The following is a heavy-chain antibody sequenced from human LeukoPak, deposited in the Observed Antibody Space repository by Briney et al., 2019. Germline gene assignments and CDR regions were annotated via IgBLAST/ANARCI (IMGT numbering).Heavy chain of an antibody. CDR1: GGNFSSYA. D-gene: IGHD3-3*01. CDR2: IIPIFGTA. CDR3: ARDGSYYDFWSGYYRTPLYYYYYYMDV. V-gene: IGHV1-69*01. J-gene: IGHJ6*03. Sequence: SVKVSCKASGGNFSSYAISWVRQAPGQGLEWMGGIIPIFGTANYAQKFQGRVTITADESTSTAYMELSSLRSEDTAVYYCARDGSYYDFWSGYYRTPLYYYYYYMDVWGKGTTVTVSS.